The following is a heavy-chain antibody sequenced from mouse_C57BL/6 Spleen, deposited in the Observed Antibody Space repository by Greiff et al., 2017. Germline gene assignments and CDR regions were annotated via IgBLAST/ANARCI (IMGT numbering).Heavy chain of an antibody. CDR1: GFTFSDYY. Sequence: EVNVVESGGGLVQPGGSLKLSCAASGFTFSDYYMYWVRQTPEKRLEWVAYISNGGGSTYYPDTVKGRFTISRDNAKNTLYLQMSRLKSEDTAMYYCARHAPDGYYGGDYWGQGTSVTVSS. V-gene: IGHV5-12*01. D-gene: IGHD2-3*01. CDR3: ARHAPDGYYGGDY. J-gene: IGHJ4*01. CDR2: ISNGGGST.